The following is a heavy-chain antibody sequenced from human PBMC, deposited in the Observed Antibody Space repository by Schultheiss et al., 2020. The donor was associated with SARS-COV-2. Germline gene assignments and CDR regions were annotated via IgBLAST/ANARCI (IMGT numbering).Heavy chain of an antibody. CDR2: ISGSGGST. J-gene: IGHJ4*02. D-gene: IGHD6-13*01. CDR3: ARALGGGTYSSSWYGLPDY. CDR1: GFTFSSYG. V-gene: IGHV3-21*01. Sequence: GESLKISCAASGFTFSSYGMSWVRQAPGKGLEWVSAISGSGGSTYYADSVKGRFTISRDNAKSSLYLQMNSLRAEDTAVYYCARALGGGTYSSSWYGLPDYWGQGTLVTVSS.